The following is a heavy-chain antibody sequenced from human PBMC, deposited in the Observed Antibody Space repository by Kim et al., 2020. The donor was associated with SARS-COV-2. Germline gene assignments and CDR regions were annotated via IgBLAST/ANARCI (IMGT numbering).Heavy chain of an antibody. J-gene: IGHJ6*02. D-gene: IGHD5-12*01. CDR3: ARDPVEMATTRKAYYYYGMDV. CDR2: IYSGGST. CDR1: GFTVSSNY. Sequence: GGSLRLSCAASGFTVSSNYMSWVRQAPGKGLEWVSVIYSGGSTYYADSVKGRFTISRDNSKNTLYLQMNSLRAEDTAVYYCARDPVEMATTRKAYYYYGMDVWGQGTTVTVSS. V-gene: IGHV3-53*01.